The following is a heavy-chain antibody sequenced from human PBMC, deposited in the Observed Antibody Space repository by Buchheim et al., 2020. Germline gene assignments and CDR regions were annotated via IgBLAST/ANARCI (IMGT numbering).Heavy chain of an antibody. V-gene: IGHV4-34*01. CDR3: AFSNYEPFLKT. CDR1: GGSFNGFY. Sequence: QVQLQQWGAGLLKPSETLSLTCAAYGGSFNGFYWSWIRQSPGRGLEWIGEVNHSGRSDYNPSLKNRVAISVDTSKNQFYLRLTSVTAADTAVYYCAFSNYEPFLKTWGQG. J-gene: IGHJ4*02. CDR2: VNHSGRS. D-gene: IGHD4-11*01.